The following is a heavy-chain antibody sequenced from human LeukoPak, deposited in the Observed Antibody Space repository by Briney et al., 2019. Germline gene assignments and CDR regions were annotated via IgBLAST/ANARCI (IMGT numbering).Heavy chain of an antibody. CDR3: ARDDTGRWLQFFY. V-gene: IGHV3-48*03. CDR1: GFAFRTYE. J-gene: IGHJ4*02. D-gene: IGHD5-24*01. Sequence: QPGGSLILSCAASGFAFRTYEMNWVRQAPGKGLEWVSYISSSGSTIYYADSVKGRFTISRDNAKKSLYLQMDSLRDEDTAVYYCARDDTGRWLQFFYWGQGTLVTVSS. CDR2: ISSSGSTI.